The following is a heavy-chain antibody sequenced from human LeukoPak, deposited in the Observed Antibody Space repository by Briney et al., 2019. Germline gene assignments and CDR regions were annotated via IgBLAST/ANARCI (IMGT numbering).Heavy chain of an antibody. Sequence: LVKVSCKASGGTFSSYTISWVRQAPGQGLEWMGRIIPILGEPHYAQKFQGRVTITADMSTSTAYMELSSLRSEDTAVYYCARKGGLGTYGIFDYWGQGTLVTVSS. D-gene: IGHD3-10*01. CDR3: ARKGGLGTYGIFDY. CDR1: GGTFSSYT. J-gene: IGHJ4*02. V-gene: IGHV1-69*02. CDR2: IIPILGEP.